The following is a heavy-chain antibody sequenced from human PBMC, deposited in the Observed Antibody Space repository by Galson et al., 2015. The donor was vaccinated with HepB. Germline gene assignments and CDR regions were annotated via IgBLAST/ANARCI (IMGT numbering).Heavy chain of an antibody. CDR2: ISSSSSTI. V-gene: IGHV3-48*01. J-gene: IGHJ4*02. CDR1: GFTFSSYS. CDR3: AKRPIAVAGGSMSY. Sequence: SLRLSCAASGFTFSSYSMNWVRQAPGKGLEWVSYISSSSSTIYYADSVKGRFTISRDNAKNTLYLQMNSLRAEDTAVYYCAKRPIAVAGGSMSYWGQGTLVTVSS. D-gene: IGHD6-19*01.